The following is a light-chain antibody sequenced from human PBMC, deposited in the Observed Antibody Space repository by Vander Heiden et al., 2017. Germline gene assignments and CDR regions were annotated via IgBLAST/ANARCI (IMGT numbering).Light chain of an antibody. V-gene: IGKV1-39*01. Sequence: DIQMTQSPSSLSASVGDRVTITCRASQSISSYLNWYQQKPGKAPKLLIYAASSLQSGVPSRFSGSGSGTDFTLTISRLQPEDFATYYCQQSDSTPNTFGQGTKVXIK. CDR1: QSISSY. CDR2: AAS. CDR3: QQSDSTPNT. J-gene: IGKJ1*01.